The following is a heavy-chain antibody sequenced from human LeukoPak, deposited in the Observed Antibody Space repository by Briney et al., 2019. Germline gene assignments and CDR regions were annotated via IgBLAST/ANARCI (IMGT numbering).Heavy chain of an antibody. CDR2: INTNTGNP. CDR1: GYTFTSYA. CDR3: ATLATAGETPFDY. V-gene: IGHV7-4-1*02. Sequence: AASVKVSCKASGYTFTSYAMNWVRQAPGQGREWMGWINTNTGNPTYAQGFTGRFVFSLDTSVSTAYLQISSLKAEDTAVYYCATLATAGETPFDYWGQGTLVTVSS. D-gene: IGHD6-13*01. J-gene: IGHJ4*02.